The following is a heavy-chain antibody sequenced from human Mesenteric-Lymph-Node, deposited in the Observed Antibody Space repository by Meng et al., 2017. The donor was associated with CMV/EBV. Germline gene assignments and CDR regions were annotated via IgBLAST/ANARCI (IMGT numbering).Heavy chain of an antibody. J-gene: IGHJ4*02. CDR2: ISGTGGTT. CDR3: ARGDSSTSWLVFDY. Sequence: GGSLRLSCTASGFTFGDYAMSWVRQAPGKGLEWVSTISGTGGTTYYADSVKGRFTISRDDSRNTLYLQMNSLRVEDTAVFYCARGDSSTSWLVFDYWGLGTLVTVSS. D-gene: IGHD6-13*01. V-gene: IGHV3-23*01. CDR1: GFTFGDYA.